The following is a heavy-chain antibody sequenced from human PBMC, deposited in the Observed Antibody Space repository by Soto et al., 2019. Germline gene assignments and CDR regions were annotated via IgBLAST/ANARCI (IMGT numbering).Heavy chain of an antibody. D-gene: IGHD6-13*01. J-gene: IGHJ1*01. CDR2: IIPILGVA. V-gene: IGHV1-69*02. CDR3: ARGSSSWSTAEYFQH. Sequence: ASVKVSCKASGGTFSSYTISWVRQAPGQGLEWMGRIIPILGVANYAQKFQGRVTITADKSTSTAYMELSSLRSEDTAVYYCARGSSSWSTAEYFQHWGQGTLVTVSS. CDR1: GGTFSSYT.